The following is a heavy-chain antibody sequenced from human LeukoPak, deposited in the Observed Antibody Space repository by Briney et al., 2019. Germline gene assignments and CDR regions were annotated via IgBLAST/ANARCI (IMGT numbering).Heavy chain of an antibody. CDR3: ARFSYSGSYHDTFDI. D-gene: IGHD1-26*01. CDR1: GYSISSGYY. Sequence: SETLSLTCTVSGYSISSGYYWGWIRQPPGKGLEWIGSIYHSGSTYYNPSLKSRVTISVDTSKNQFSLKLSSVTAADTAVYYCARFSYSGSYHDTFDIWGQGTMVTVSS. V-gene: IGHV4-38-2*02. CDR2: IYHSGST. J-gene: IGHJ3*02.